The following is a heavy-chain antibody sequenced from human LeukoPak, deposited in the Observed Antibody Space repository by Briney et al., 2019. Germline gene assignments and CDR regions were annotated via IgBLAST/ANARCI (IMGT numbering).Heavy chain of an antibody. CDR3: ARGLFLSGYLDAFDI. CDR2: IRYDGSDK. J-gene: IGHJ3*02. Sequence: PGGSLRLSCAASGFSFFAYGMHWVRQAPGKGLEWVAFIRYDGSDKGYADSVKGRFTISRDNSKNTLYLQMNSLRVEDTAVYYCARGLFLSGYLDAFDIWGQGTVVTVSS. CDR1: GFSFFAYG. D-gene: IGHD3-22*01. V-gene: IGHV3-30*02.